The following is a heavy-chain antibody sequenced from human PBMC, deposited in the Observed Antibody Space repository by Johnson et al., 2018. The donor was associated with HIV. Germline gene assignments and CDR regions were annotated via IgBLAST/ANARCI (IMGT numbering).Heavy chain of an antibody. J-gene: IGHJ3*02. Sequence: VQLVESGGGVVQPGRSLRISCAASGFTFSSYGMHWVRQAPGKGLEWVAGIWYDGSNKYYADSVRGRYTISRDTPKNTLYLQMNSLRAEDTAVYYCAKDSGNWGGAFDIWGQGTMVPVSS. CDR3: AKDSGNWGGAFDI. CDR2: IWYDGSNK. CDR1: GFTFSSYG. D-gene: IGHD7-27*01. V-gene: IGHV3-33*06.